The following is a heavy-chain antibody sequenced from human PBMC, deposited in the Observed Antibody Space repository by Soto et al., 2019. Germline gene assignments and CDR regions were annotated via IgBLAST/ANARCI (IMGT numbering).Heavy chain of an antibody. J-gene: IGHJ4*02. Sequence: SETLSLTCTVSGGSISSYYWSWIRQPPGKGLEWIGYIYYSGSTNYNPSLKSRVTISVDTSKNQFSLKLSSVTAADTAVYYCARAYTPLRYFDWLLTAGFDYWGQGTLVTVSS. CDR2: IYYSGST. V-gene: IGHV4-59*01. D-gene: IGHD3-9*01. CDR1: GGSISSYY. CDR3: ARAYTPLRYFDWLLTAGFDY.